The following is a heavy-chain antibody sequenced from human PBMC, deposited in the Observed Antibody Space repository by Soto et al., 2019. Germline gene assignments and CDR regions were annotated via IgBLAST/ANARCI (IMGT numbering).Heavy chain of an antibody. CDR1: GGTFSSYA. CDR2: VIPVLTKT. J-gene: IGHJ5*02. V-gene: IGHV1-69*04. Sequence: GASVKVSCKASGGTFSSYAISWVRQAPGQGLEWMGRVIPVLTKTEYAQKFQGRVTITADKSTNTAYMELSSLSSEDTAVYYCARDGRSWSWELVPWFDPWGQGTLVTVSS. CDR3: ARDGRSWSWELVPWFDP. D-gene: IGHD6-13*01.